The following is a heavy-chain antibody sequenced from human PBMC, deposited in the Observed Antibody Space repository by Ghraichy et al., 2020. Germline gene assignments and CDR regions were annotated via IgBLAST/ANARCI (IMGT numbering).Heavy chain of an antibody. CDR2: ISAYNGNT. J-gene: IGHJ5*02. CDR1: GYTFTSYV. CDR3: ARDGDDDYPWFDP. D-gene: IGHD4-11*01. V-gene: IGHV1-18*01. Sequence: ASVKVSCKACGYTFTSYVTSWVRPAPGQGVEWMGWISAYNGNTNYVQKLQGRVTMTTDTYTSTAYMELRSLRSDDTAVYYCARDGDDDYPWFDPWGQGTLVTVSS.